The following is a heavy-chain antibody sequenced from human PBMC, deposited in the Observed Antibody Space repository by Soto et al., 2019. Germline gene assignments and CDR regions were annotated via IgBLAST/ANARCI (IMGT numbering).Heavy chain of an antibody. CDR2: ISSSSSYI. CDR1: GFTFSSYS. J-gene: IGHJ3*02. CDR3: AREYYDFWSGYSRAFDI. V-gene: IGHV3-21*01. Sequence: PGGSLRLSCAASGFTFSSYSMNWVRQAPGKGLEWVSSISSSSSYIYYADSVKGRFTISRDNAKNSLYLQMNSLRAEDTAVYYCAREYYDFWSGYSRAFDIWGQGTMVTVSS. D-gene: IGHD3-3*01.